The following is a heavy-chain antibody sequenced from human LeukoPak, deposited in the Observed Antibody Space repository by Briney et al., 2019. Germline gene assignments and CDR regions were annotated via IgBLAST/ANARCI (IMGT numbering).Heavy chain of an antibody. D-gene: IGHD1-20*01. Sequence: KPGGSLRLSCAASGFTFSTYDMNWVRQTPGKGLEWVSSISSSSSYIYYADSLKGRFTISRDNAKNSLYLQMNGLRAEDTAVYYCARAHNWNDHLDYWGQGTLVTVSS. V-gene: IGHV3-21*01. J-gene: IGHJ4*02. CDR2: ISSSSSYI. CDR1: GFTFSTYD. CDR3: ARAHNWNDHLDY.